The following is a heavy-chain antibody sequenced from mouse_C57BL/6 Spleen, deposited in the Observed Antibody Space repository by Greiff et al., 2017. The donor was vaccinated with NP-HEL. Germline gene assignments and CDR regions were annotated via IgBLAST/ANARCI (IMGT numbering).Heavy chain of an antibody. V-gene: IGHV1-81*01. CDR3: ARSDYYGSSYPHWYFDV. J-gene: IGHJ1*03. Sequence: QVQLKESGAELARPGASVKLSCKASGYTFTSYGISWVKQRTGQGLEWIGEFYPRSGNTYYNEKFKGKATLTADKSSSTAYMELRSLTSEDSAVYFCARSDYYGSSYPHWYFDVWGTGTTVTVSS. CDR2: FYPRSGNT. CDR1: GYTFTSYG. D-gene: IGHD1-1*01.